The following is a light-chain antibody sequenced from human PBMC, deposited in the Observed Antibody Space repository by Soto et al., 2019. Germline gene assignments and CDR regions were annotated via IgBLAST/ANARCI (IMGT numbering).Light chain of an antibody. Sequence: DIQMTQSPSTLSASVGDRVTITCRASQSISSWLAWYQQKPGKAPKLLIYDASSLESGVPPRFSGSGSGTEFTLTISSLQPDDFATYYCQQYNSIRPTFGQGTKVEIK. CDR2: DAS. J-gene: IGKJ1*01. CDR3: QQYNSIRPT. CDR1: QSISSW. V-gene: IGKV1-5*01.